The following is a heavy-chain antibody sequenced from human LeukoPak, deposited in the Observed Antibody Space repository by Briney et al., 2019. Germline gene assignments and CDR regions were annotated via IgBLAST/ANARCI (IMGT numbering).Heavy chain of an antibody. D-gene: IGHD6-19*01. V-gene: IGHV3-11*06. CDR2: ISSSSSYT. Sequence: PGGSLRLSCAASGFTFSDYYMSWIRQAPGKGLEWVPYISSSSSYTNYADSVKGRFTISRDNAKNSLYLQMNSLRAEDTAVYYCARDRGSGWYLYYFDYWGQGTLVTVSS. J-gene: IGHJ4*02. CDR1: GFTFSDYY. CDR3: ARDRGSGWYLYYFDY.